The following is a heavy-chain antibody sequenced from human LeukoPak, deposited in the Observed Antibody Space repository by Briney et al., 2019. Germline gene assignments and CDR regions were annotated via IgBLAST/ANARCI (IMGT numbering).Heavy chain of an antibody. J-gene: IGHJ4*02. D-gene: IGHD1-26*01. V-gene: IGHV3-7*01. CDR1: GFTFTNYW. CDR3: VRDKSEGATKLDY. CDR2: INQDEGEI. Sequence: GGSLRLSCAASGFTFTNYWMSWVRQAPGKGLEWVANINQDEGEIYYVDSVEGRFTISRDNAKNSLYLHMTFLRAEDTAVYYCVRDKSEGATKLDYWGQGALVTVSS.